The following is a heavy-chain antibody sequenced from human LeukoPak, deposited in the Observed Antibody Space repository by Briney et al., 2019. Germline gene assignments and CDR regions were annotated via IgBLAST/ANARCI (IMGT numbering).Heavy chain of an antibody. D-gene: IGHD1-26*01. Sequence: SETLSLTCTVSGASISSGGYYWSWIRQPPGKGLEWIGEINHSGSTNYNPSLKSRVTISVDTSKNQFSLKLSSVTAADTAVYYCARSSLESSGSSRGPYDYWGQGTLVTVSS. CDR1: GASISSGGYY. V-gene: IGHV4-39*07. J-gene: IGHJ4*02. CDR3: ARSSLESSGSSRGPYDY. CDR2: INHSGST.